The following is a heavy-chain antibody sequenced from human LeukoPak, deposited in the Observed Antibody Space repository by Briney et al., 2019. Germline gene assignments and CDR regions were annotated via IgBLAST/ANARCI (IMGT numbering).Heavy chain of an antibody. CDR3: ARIDSYDFWRGYYFDY. Sequence: GSLRLSCAASGFTFSNAWMNWVRQPPGKGLEWIGYIYYSGSTNYNPSLKSRVTISVDTSKNQFSLKLSSVTAADTAVYYCARIDSYDFWRGYYFDYWGQGTLVTVSS. CDR1: GFTFSNAW. V-gene: IGHV4-59*01. D-gene: IGHD3-3*01. J-gene: IGHJ4*02. CDR2: IYYSGST.